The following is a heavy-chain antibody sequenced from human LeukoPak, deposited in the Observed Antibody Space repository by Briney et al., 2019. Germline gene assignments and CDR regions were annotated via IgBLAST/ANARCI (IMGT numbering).Heavy chain of an antibody. CDR1: GYTFTDYN. CDR2: TIPNSGGT. D-gene: IGHD3-16*01. V-gene: IGHV1-2*06. Sequence: ASVKVSCKASGYTFTDYNMHWVRQAPGQGLEWMGRTIPNSGGTNYAQKFQGRVTMTRDTSISTAYMELSRLRSDDTAVYYCARASFWESPINWFAPWGQGTLVTVSS. J-gene: IGHJ5*02. CDR3: ARASFWESPINWFAP.